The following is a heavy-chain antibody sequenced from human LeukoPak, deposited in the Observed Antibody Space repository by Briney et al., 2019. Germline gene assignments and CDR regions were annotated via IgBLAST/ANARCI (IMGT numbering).Heavy chain of an antibody. Sequence: GGSLRLSCAASGFTFSSYGMHWVRQAPGKGLEWVAVISYDGSNKYYADSVKGRFTISRDNSKNTLYLQMNSLRAEDTAVYYCAKATARRSNWFDPWGQGTLVTVSS. J-gene: IGHJ5*02. CDR3: AKATARRSNWFDP. V-gene: IGHV3-30*18. CDR2: ISYDGSNK. D-gene: IGHD4-11*01. CDR1: GFTFSSYG.